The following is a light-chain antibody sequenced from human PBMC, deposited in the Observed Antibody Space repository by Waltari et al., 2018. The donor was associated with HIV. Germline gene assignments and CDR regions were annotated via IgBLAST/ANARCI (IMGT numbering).Light chain of an antibody. CDR3: SSYAGRNTLL. J-gene: IGLJ2*01. CDR1: SSDVGAYDY. Sequence: QSALTQPPSASGSPGQSVTISCTGTSSDVGAYDYVAWYQQHPGKAPTLMISEVNQRPSGVPDRFSGSRSGNTASLTVSGLQAEDEAHYYCSSYAGRNTLLFGGGTKLTVL. V-gene: IGLV2-8*01. CDR2: EVN.